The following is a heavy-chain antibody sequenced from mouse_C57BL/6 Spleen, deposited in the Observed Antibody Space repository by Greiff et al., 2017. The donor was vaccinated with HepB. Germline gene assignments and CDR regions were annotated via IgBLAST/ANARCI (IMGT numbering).Heavy chain of an antibody. Sequence: QVQLQQPGAELVKPGASVKLSCKASGYTFTSYWMHWVKQRPGQGLEWIGMIHPNSGSTNYNEKFKSKATLTVDKSSSTAYMQLSSLTSEDSAVYYCAREGIYYYGSDYWGQGTTLTVSS. CDR1: GYTFTSYW. V-gene: IGHV1-64*01. J-gene: IGHJ2*01. CDR2: IHPNSGST. D-gene: IGHD1-1*01. CDR3: AREGIYYYGSDY.